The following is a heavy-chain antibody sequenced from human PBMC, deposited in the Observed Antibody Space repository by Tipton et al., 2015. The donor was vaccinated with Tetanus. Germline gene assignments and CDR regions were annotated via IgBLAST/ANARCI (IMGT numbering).Heavy chain of an antibody. D-gene: IGHD2-8*01. V-gene: IGHV4-31*03. CDR3: ARRVHPLYVPFGS. J-gene: IGHJ4*02. CDR2: IFYSGRT. CDR1: GASMIGGGYF. Sequence: TLSLTCNVSGASMIGGGYFWSWVRQHPGKGLEWIGHIFYSGRTEYTPSLRGRVTISVDTSKNHFSLRLTSVTAADTAVYYCARRVHPLYVPFGSWGQGTLVTVSS.